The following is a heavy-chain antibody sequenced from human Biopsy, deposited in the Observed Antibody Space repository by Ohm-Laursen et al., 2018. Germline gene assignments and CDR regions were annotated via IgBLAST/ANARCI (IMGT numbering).Heavy chain of an antibody. CDR3: ARSGWPENDAFDI. CDR1: GFTFSNYA. CDR2: ISSDGSSQ. V-gene: IGHV3-30*03. J-gene: IGHJ3*02. D-gene: IGHD6-19*01. Sequence: RSLRLSCTASGFTFSNYAIHWVRQAPGRGLEWVALISSDGSSQYYADSVKGRFTISRDNSKNTLYLQMNSLRAEDTAVYYCARSGWPENDAFDIWGQGTMVTVSS.